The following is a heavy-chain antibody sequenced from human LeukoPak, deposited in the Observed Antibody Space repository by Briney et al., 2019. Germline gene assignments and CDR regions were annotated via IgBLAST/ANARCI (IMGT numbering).Heavy chain of an antibody. D-gene: IGHD4-23*01. CDR1: GFNFSNYFW. CDR3: VKDLDLGGYSSFVS. CDR2: IRSDGGSS. J-gene: IGHJ4*02. V-gene: IGHV3-74*01. Sequence: GGSLRLSCAASGFNFSNYFWMHWVRQAPGKGLVWVSRIRSDGGSSTYADSVKGRFTISRDNAKNTLYLQMNTLRAEDTAVYYCVKDLDLGGYSSFVSWGQGTLVTVSS.